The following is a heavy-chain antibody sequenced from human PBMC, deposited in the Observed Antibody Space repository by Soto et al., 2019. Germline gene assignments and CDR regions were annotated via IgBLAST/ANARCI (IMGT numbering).Heavy chain of an antibody. CDR2: IIPILGIA. CDR1: GGTFSSYT. V-gene: IGHV1-69*02. Sequence: QVQLVQSGAEVKKPGSSVKVSCKASGGTFSSYTISWVRQAPGQGLEWMGRIIPILGIANYAQKFQGRVTITADKSTSTAYMELSSLRSEDTVVYYCARGRCSSTSCYGYYYYYGMDVWGQGTTVTVSS. J-gene: IGHJ6*02. CDR3: ARGRCSSTSCYGYYYYYGMDV. D-gene: IGHD2-2*01.